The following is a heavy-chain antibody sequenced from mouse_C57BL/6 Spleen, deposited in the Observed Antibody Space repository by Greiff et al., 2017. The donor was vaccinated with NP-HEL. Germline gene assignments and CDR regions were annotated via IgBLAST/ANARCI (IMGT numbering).Heavy chain of an antibody. D-gene: IGHD2-4*01. Sequence: EVQLVESGGGLVQPKGSLKLSCAASGFSFNTYAMNWVRQAPGKGLEWVARIRSKSNNYATYYADSVKDRFTISRDDSASMLYLQMNNVKTENTAMYYCVRPYYDYDEVWFAYWGQGTLVTVAA. J-gene: IGHJ3*01. CDR3: VRPYYDYDEVWFAY. CDR2: IRSKSNNYAT. CDR1: GFSFNTYA. V-gene: IGHV10-1*01.